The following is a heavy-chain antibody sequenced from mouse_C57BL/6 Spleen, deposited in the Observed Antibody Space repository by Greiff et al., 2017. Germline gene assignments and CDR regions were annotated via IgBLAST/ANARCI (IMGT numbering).Heavy chain of an antibody. Sequence: QVQLKQSGAELVKPGASVKLSCKASGYTFTSYWMHWVKQRPGQGLEWIGMIHPNSGSTNYNEKFKSKATLTVDKSSSTAYMQLSSLTSEDSAVYYCARRGLLNWYCDVWGTGTTVTVAS. J-gene: IGHJ1*03. D-gene: IGHD2-10*01. CDR2: IHPNSGST. V-gene: IGHV1-64*01. CDR1: GYTFTSYW. CDR3: ARRGLLNWYCDV.